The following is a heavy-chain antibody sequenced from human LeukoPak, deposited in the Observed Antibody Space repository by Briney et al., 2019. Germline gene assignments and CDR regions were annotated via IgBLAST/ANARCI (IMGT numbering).Heavy chain of an antibody. CDR1: GGSISSSPYY. J-gene: IGHJ5*02. V-gene: IGHV4-39*07. CDR3: AKGAGGFSYYNWFDP. D-gene: IGHD5-18*01. CDR2: IYYSGTT. Sequence: SETLSLTCTVSGGSISSSPYYWGWIRQPPGKGLEWIGSIYYSGTTHYNPSLESRVTISVDTSKNQFSLKLASVTAADTATYYCAKGAGGFSYYNWFDPWGRGTLVTVSS.